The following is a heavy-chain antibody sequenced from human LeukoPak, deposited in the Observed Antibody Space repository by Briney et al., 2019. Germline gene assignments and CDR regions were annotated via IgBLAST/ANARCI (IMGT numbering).Heavy chain of an antibody. CDR1: GYTFTSYA. J-gene: IGHJ3*02. Sequence: ASVKVSCKASGYTFTSYAMHWVRQAPGQRLEWMGWINAGNGNTKYSQKFQGRVTITRDTSASTAYIELSSLRSEDTAVYYCARSLYSGSYFAAFDIWGQGTMVTVSS. D-gene: IGHD1-26*01. CDR3: ARSLYSGSYFAAFDI. CDR2: INAGNGNT. V-gene: IGHV1-3*01.